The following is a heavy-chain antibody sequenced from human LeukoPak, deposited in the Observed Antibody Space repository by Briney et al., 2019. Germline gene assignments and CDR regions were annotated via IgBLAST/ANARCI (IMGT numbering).Heavy chain of an antibody. V-gene: IGHV3-21*01. D-gene: IGHD6-19*01. Sequence: GGSLRLSCAASGFTFSSYSMNWVRQAPGKGLEWVSSISSSSSYIYYADSVKGRFTISRDSAKNSLYLQMNSLRAEDTAVYYCARDGSGWTLYYFDYWGQGTLVTVSS. J-gene: IGHJ4*02. CDR2: ISSSSSYI. CDR1: GFTFSSYS. CDR3: ARDGSGWTLYYFDY.